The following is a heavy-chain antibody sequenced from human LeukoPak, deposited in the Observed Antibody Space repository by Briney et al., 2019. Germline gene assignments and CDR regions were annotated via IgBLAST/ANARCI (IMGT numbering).Heavy chain of an antibody. CDR1: GGSISSSSYY. CDR2: IYYSGST. Sequence: PSETLSLTCTVSGGSISSSSYYWGWIRQPPGKGLEWIGSIYYSGSTYYNPSLKSRVTISVDTSKNQFSLKLGSVTAADTAVYYCARNAYDFWSGYYVNGFDYWGQGTLVTVSS. J-gene: IGHJ4*02. V-gene: IGHV4-39*01. CDR3: ARNAYDFWSGYYVNGFDY. D-gene: IGHD3-3*01.